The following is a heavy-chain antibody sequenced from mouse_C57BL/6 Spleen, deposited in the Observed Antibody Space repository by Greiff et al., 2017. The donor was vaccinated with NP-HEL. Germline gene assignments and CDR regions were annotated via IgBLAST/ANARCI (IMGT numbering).Heavy chain of an antibody. CDR2: IDPSDSYT. CDR1: GYTFTSYW. Sequence: QVQLQQPGAELVKPGASVKLSCKASGYTFTSYWMQWVKQRPEQGLEWIGEIDPSDSYTNYNQKFKGKATLTVDTSSSTAYMQLSSLTSEDSAVYYCATARGGYYFDYWGQGTTLTVSS. J-gene: IGHJ2*01. CDR3: ATARGGYYFDY. V-gene: IGHV1-50*01.